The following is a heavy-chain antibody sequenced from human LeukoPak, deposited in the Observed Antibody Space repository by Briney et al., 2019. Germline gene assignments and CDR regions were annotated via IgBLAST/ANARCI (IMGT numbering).Heavy chain of an antibody. CDR3: ARALGIFSFDS. CDR2: MYHSWST. V-gene: IGHV4-38-2*02. CDR1: GYSISSGFY. J-gene: IGHJ4*02. Sequence: SETLSLTCTVSGYSISSGFYWGWIRQPPGKGLEWIGSMYHSWSTYYNPSLKSRVTISVDTSKNQLSLKLRSVTAADTAVYYCARALGIFSFDSWGQGTLVTVSS. D-gene: IGHD3-3*01.